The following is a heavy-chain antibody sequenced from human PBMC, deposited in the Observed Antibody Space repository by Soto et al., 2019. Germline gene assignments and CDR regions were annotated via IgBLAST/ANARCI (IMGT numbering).Heavy chain of an antibody. D-gene: IGHD2-15*01. CDR3: ASYGCSGGSCSPRHYYYYMDV. V-gene: IGHV4-39*01. J-gene: IGHJ6*03. CDR1: GGSISSSSYY. Sequence: SETLSLTCTVSGGSISSSSYYWGWIRQPPGKGLEWFGSIYYSGSTYYNPSLKSRVTISVDTSKNQFSLKLSSVTAADTAVYYCASYGCSGGSCSPRHYYYYMDVWGKGTTVTVSS. CDR2: IYYSGST.